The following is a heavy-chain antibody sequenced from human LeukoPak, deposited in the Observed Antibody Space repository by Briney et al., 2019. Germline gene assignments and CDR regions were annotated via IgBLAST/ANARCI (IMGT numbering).Heavy chain of an antibody. V-gene: IGHV3-23*01. CDR2: ISGSGGST. J-gene: IGHJ1*01. D-gene: IGHD3-22*01. Sequence: GGTLRLSCAASGFTFSSYGMSWVRQAPGKGLEWVSAISGSGGSTYYADSVKGRFTISRDNSKNALYLQMNSLRAEDTAVYYCARGGRDYYDSSSYQDFQHWGQGTLVTVSS. CDR1: GFTFSSYG. CDR3: ARGGRDYYDSSSYQDFQH.